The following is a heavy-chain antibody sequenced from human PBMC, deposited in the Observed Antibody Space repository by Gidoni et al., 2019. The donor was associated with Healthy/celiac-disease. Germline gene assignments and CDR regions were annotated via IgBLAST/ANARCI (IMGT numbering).Heavy chain of an antibody. CDR2: IYTSGGT. V-gene: IGHV4-4*07. CDR1: GGSISSYY. J-gene: IGHJ6*02. CDR3: ARGGLAPGYYYYGMDV. Sequence: QVQLQESGPGLVKPSETLSLTCTVAGGSISSYYWSWIRQPAGKGLEWIGRIYTSGGTNYNPSLKSRVTMSVDTSKNQFSLKLSSVTAADTAVYYCARGGLAPGYYYYGMDVWGQGTTVTVSS.